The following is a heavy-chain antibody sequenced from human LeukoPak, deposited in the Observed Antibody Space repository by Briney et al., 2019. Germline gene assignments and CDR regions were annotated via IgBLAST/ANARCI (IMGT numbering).Heavy chain of an antibody. CDR1: GGSISSSSYY. V-gene: IGHV4-39*07. D-gene: IGHD3-22*01. J-gene: IGHJ4*02. CDR3: AREGGDYYDSSGAYYFDY. CDR2: IYYSGST. Sequence: PSQTLSLTCTVSGGSISSSSYYWGWIRQPPGKGLEWLGSIYYSGSTYYNPSLKSRVTISVDTSKNQFSLKLSSVTAADTAVYYCAREGGDYYDSSGAYYFDYWGQGTLVTVSS.